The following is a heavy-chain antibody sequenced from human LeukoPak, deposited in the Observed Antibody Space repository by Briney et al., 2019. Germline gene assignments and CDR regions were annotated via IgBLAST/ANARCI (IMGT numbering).Heavy chain of an antibody. D-gene: IGHD3-22*01. CDR3: AKDVYDTTGYYYEY. CDR1: GFTFSSCA. J-gene: IGHJ4*02. V-gene: IGHV3-23*01. CDR2: ISGSSGTT. Sequence: GGSLRLSCVGSGFTFSSCAMTWVRQAPGKGLEWVSDISGSSGTTHYADSVKGRFTISRDNSKSTLYLQMNSLRAEDTAVYYCAKDVYDTTGYYYEYWGQGTLVTVSS.